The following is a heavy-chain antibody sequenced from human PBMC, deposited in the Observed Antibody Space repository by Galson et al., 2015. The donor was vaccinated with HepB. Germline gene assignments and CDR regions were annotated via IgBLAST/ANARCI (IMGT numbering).Heavy chain of an antibody. Sequence: SLRLSCAASGFTFDDYAMHWVRQAPGKGLEWVSGISWNSGSIGYADSVKGQFTISRDNAKNSLYPQMNSLRAEDTALYYCAKDILDDYVWGSYRSGAFDIWGQGTMVTVSS. J-gene: IGHJ3*02. D-gene: IGHD3-16*02. CDR1: GFTFDDYA. CDR2: ISWNSGSI. V-gene: IGHV3-9*01. CDR3: AKDILDDYVWGSYRSGAFDI.